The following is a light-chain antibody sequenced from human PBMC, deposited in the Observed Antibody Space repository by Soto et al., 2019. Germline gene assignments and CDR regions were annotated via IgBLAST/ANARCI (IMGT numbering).Light chain of an antibody. J-gene: IGKJ2*01. CDR1: QSVSNNY. Sequence: EVVLTQSPGTLYLSPGERATISCRASQSVSNNYFACYQQKPGQAPRLLIFGSSDRATGIPDRFSGSGSGTDFSLTISRLEREDFSVYYCQQYGSSPPYTFGQGTKLEIK. CDR3: QQYGSSPPYT. CDR2: GSS. V-gene: IGKV3-20*01.